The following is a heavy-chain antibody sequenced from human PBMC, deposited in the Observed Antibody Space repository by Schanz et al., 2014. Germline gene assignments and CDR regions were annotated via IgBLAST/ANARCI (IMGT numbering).Heavy chain of an antibody. CDR3: AKARRKSNCSGGRCFHYSYYGMDV. V-gene: IGHV3-66*01. J-gene: IGHJ6*02. CDR2: IYASGAT. Sequence: EVQLLESGGGLVQPGGSLRLSCAVSGFTVSSNHMSWVRQAPGKGLEWVSTIYASGATYYADSVKRRFTISRDISKNILYLQMNSLRAEDTAVYYCAKARRKSNCSGGRCFHYSYYGMDVWGQGTTVTVSS. D-gene: IGHD2-15*01. CDR1: GFTVSSNH.